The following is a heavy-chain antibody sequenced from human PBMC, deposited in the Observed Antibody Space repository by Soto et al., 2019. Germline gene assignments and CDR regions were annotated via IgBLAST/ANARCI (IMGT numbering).Heavy chain of an antibody. CDR2: IYQSGST. V-gene: IGHV4-30-2*01. CDR3: VRVFSTFWSYFHY. D-gene: IGHD2-8*02. CDR1: GDFLTFGYHS. Sequence: SETLSLSCAVSGDFLTFGYHSGGWIRQPPGKGLEWIGNIYQSGSTHYNPSLRSRVTMSVDRSKNQFSLNLSSVTAADTAVYYCVRVFSTFWSYFHYWSQGALVNVS. J-gene: IGHJ4*02.